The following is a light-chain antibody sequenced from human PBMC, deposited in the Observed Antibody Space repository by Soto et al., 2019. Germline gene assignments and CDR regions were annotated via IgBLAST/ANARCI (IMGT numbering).Light chain of an antibody. CDR2: DAS. Sequence: ENVLTQSPATLSLSLRERATLPCTARQSVSSYLAWYQQKPGQAPRLLIYDASNRATGIPARFSASGSGTDFTLTISSLEPEDFAVYYCQQRSNWPFTFGQGTRLEIK. CDR1: QSVSSY. J-gene: IGKJ5*01. CDR3: QQRSNWPFT. V-gene: IGKV3-11*01.